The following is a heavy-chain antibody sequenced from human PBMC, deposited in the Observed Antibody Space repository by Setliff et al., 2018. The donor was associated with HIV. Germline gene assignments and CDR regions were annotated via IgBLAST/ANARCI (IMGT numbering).Heavy chain of an antibody. CDR1: GFAFVDFA. Sequence: GESLKISCAASGFAFVDFAMTWVRQRPGKGPEWVSYINWNGGRTDFADSVKGRFSISRDNVERYVFLEMNDLRPEDTALYYCARHWGRDLGHAFEGWGQGTMVTVS. V-gene: IGHV3-20*04. D-gene: IGHD3-16*01. CDR2: INWNGGRT. J-gene: IGHJ3*01. CDR3: ARHWGRDLGHAFEG.